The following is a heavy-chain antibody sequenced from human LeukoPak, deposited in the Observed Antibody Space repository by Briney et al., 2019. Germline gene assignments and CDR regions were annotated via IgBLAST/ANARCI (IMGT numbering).Heavy chain of an antibody. CDR1: GGSFSGYY. D-gene: IGHD6-19*01. V-gene: IGHV4-34*01. Sequence: TSETLSLTCAAYGGSFSGYYWSWIRQPPGKGLEWIGEINHSGSTNYNPSLKSRVTISVDTSKNQFSLKLSSVTAADTAVYYCARLYSSGWYLDYWGQGTLVTVSS. J-gene: IGHJ4*02. CDR2: INHSGST. CDR3: ARLYSSGWYLDY.